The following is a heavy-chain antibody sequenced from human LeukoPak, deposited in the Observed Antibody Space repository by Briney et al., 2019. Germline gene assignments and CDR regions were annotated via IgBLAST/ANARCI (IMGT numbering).Heavy chain of an antibody. CDR2: ISYDGSNK. CDR3: AREIDYSWFDP. V-gene: IGHV3-30-3*01. CDR1: GFTFSSYA. J-gene: IGHJ5*02. D-gene: IGHD3-10*01. Sequence: GGSLRLSCAASGFTFSSYAMHWVRQAPGKGLERVAVISYDGSNKYYADSVKGRFTISRDNSKNTLYLQMNSLRAEDTAVYYCAREIDYSWFDPWGQGTLVTVSS.